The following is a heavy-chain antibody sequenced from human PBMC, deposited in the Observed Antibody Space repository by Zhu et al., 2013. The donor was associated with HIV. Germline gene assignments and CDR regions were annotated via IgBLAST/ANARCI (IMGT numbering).Heavy chain of an antibody. J-gene: IGHJ6*02. CDR3: ARSLFRATVGRPGMDV. CDR2: IIPIFGTA. V-gene: IGHV1-69*06. D-gene: IGHD4-17*01. Sequence: VQLVQSGAEVKKPGSSVKVSCKASGALSSYAISWVRQAPGQGLEWMGGIIPIFGTANYAQKFQGRVTITADKSTSTAYMELSSLRSEDTAVYYCARSLFRATVGRPGMDVWGQGTTVTVSS. CDR1: GALSSYA.